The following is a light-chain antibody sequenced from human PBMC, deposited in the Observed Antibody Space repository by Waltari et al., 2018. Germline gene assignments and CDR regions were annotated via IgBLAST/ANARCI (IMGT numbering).Light chain of an antibody. Sequence: SYELTQPPSVSVSPGQTARIACSGDALPRKYAYWYQHKSGQAPVLVIYEDTKRPSEIPERFTGSSSGAVATLTISGAQEEDEADYYCYSTDISGSLWVFGGGTKVTVL. J-gene: IGLJ3*02. V-gene: IGLV3-10*01. CDR2: EDT. CDR1: ALPRKY. CDR3: YSTDISGSLWV.